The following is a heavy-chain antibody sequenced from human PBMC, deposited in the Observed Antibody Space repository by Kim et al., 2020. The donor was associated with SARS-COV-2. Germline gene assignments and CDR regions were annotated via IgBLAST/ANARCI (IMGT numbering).Heavy chain of an antibody. D-gene: IGHD3-10*01. CDR2: ISSSSSTI. CDR3: AGQIRGVDGGRFDP. J-gene: IGHJ5*02. Sequence: GGSLRLSCAASGFTFSSYSMNWVRQAPGKGLEWVSYISSSSSTIYYADSVKGRFTISRDNAKNSLYLQMNSLRDEDTAVYYCAGQIRGVDGGRFDPWGQGTLVTVSS. V-gene: IGHV3-48*02. CDR1: GFTFSSYS.